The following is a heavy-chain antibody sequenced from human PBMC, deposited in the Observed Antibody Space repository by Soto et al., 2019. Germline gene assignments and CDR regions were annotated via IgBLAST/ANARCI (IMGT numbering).Heavy chain of an antibody. D-gene: IGHD3-10*01. CDR1: GFTFSSYS. J-gene: IGHJ3*02. Sequence: EVQLVESGGGLVKPGGSLRLSCAASGFTFSSYSMNWVRQAPGKGLEWVSSISSSSSYIYYADSVKGRFTISRDNAKNSLYLQMNSLRAEDTAVYYCAKTMVRGVADAFDIWGRGTMVTVSS. CDR2: ISSSSSYI. CDR3: AKTMVRGVADAFDI. V-gene: IGHV3-21*01.